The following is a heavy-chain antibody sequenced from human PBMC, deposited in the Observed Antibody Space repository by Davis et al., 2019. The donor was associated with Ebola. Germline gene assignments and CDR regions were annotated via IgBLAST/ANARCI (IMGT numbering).Heavy chain of an antibody. J-gene: IGHJ5*02. Sequence: MPSETLSLTCTVSGGSISSGGYFWTWIRQHPGKGLEWIGYIYYSGSTYYNPSLKSRVTISVDRSRNQFSLKLSSVTAADTAVYYCARLLAYCGGHCYSGFDPWGQGTLVTVSS. CDR3: ARLLAYCGGHCYSGFDP. D-gene: IGHD2-21*02. CDR2: IYYSGST. CDR1: GGSISSGGYF. V-gene: IGHV4-31*03.